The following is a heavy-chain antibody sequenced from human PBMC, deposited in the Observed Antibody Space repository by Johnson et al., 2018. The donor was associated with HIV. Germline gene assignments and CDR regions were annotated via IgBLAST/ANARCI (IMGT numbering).Heavy chain of an antibody. CDR2: IKQDGSEK. CDR1: GFTFSSYW. CDR3: AKDRTGFDAFDI. Sequence: VQLVESGGGVVQPGGSLRLSCAASGFTFSSYWMSWVRQAPGKGLEWVANIKQDGSEKYYVDSVKGRFSISRDNSKNTLYLQMNSLRAEDTAVYYCAKDRTGFDAFDIWGQGTMVTVSS. V-gene: IGHV3-7*01. J-gene: IGHJ3*02. D-gene: IGHD1-1*01.